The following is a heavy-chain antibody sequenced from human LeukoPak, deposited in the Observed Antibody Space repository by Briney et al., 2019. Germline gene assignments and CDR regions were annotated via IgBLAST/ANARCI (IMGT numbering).Heavy chain of an antibody. CDR2: IYYSGST. Sequence: SETLSLTCTVSGGSVSSGTYYWSWIRQPPGEGLEWIGYIYYSGSTNYNPSLKSRVTISVDTSKNQFSLKLNSVTAADTAVYYCARDGGYSYGYDYWGQGTLVTVSS. D-gene: IGHD5-12*01. J-gene: IGHJ4*02. CDR3: ARDGGYSYGYDY. V-gene: IGHV4-61*01. CDR1: GGSVSSGTYY.